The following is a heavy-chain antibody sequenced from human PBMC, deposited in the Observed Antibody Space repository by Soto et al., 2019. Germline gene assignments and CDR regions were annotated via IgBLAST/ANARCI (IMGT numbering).Heavy chain of an antibody. D-gene: IGHD4-17*01. CDR3: ARSMTTVVTLDY. CDR2: IYYSGST. J-gene: IGHJ4*02. V-gene: IGHV4-59*05. Sequence: SETLSLTCTVSGVSISSYYWSWIRQPPGKGLEWIGSIYYSGSTYYNPSLKSRVTISVDTSKNQFSLKLSSVTAADTAVYYCARSMTTVVTLDYWGQGTLVTVSS. CDR1: GVSISSYY.